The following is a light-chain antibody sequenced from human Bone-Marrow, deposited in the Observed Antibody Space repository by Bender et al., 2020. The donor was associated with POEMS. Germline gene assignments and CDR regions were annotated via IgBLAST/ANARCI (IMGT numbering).Light chain of an antibody. CDR1: TYNL. V-gene: IGLV2-23*01. CDR2: DDF. CDR3: HGHLGDGIWV. J-gene: IGLJ3*02. Sequence: QSALTQPASVSGSPGQSITISCTGSTYNLGSWHQHHPGKVPRLIIYDDFKRPSAVPNRFSASKSGGTASLTISRLQAEDEADYYCHGHLGDGIWVFGAGTKLAVL.